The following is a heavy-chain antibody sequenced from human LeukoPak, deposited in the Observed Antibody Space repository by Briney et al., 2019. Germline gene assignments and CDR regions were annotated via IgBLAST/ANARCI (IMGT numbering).Heavy chain of an antibody. D-gene: IGHD4-11*01. Sequence: PGGSLRLSCAASGFTFSDYYMSWIRQAPGKGLEWVSYISSSGSTIYYADSVKGRFTISRDNAKNSLYLQMNSLRAEDTAVYYCATDRETYTDYPKDAFDIWGQGTMVTVSS. J-gene: IGHJ3*02. CDR3: ATDRETYTDYPKDAFDI. CDR2: ISSSGSTI. CDR1: GFTFSDYY. V-gene: IGHV3-11*04.